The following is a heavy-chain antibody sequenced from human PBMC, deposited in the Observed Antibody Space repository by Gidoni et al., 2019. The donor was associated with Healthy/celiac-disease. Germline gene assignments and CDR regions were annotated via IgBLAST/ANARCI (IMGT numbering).Heavy chain of an antibody. CDR2: ISGSGGST. V-gene: IGHV3-23*01. Sequence: EVQLLESGGGLVQPGGSLRLSCAASGSTFRRYAMSWVRQAPGKGLECVSAISGSGGSTYYADSVKGRFTISRDNSKNTLYLQMNSLRAEDTAVYYCAKGGWELLHFEDAFDIWGQGTMVTVSS. CDR3: AKGGWELLHFEDAFDI. D-gene: IGHD1-26*01. CDR1: GSTFRRYA. J-gene: IGHJ3*02.